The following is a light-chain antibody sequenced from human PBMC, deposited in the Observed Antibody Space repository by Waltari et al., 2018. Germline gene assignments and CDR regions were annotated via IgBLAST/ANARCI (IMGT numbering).Light chain of an antibody. J-gene: IGKJ1*01. Sequence: ETVLKQSPGTLSLSPGERATLSCKASDSVGIYLAWYQQKPGQAPRLLIYHASNRATGIPDRFSGSGSGTDFSLTISRLEPEDSAVYYCQKYVSLPATFGQGTKVEI. CDR2: HAS. CDR1: DSVGIY. V-gene: IGKV3-20*01. CDR3: QKYVSLPAT.